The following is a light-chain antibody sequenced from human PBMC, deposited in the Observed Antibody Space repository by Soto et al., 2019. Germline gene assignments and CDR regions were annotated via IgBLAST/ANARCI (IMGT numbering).Light chain of an antibody. CDR1: QIVSSSY. Sequence: EIVLTQSPGTLSLSPGERATLSCRASQIVSSSYLAWYQQKPGQAPRLLIYGASSRATGIPDRFSGSGSGTDFILTISRLEPEDFAVYYCQQYGTLLTFGGGTKVEIK. CDR2: GAS. CDR3: QQYGTLLT. V-gene: IGKV3-20*01. J-gene: IGKJ4*01.